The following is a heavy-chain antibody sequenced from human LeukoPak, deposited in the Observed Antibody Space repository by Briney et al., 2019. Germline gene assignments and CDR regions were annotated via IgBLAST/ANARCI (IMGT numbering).Heavy chain of an antibody. J-gene: IGHJ3*02. CDR1: GGSMNGYY. V-gene: IGHV4-59*08. CDR3: AKSNGYGLIDI. CDR2: IYSSGST. D-gene: IGHD3-22*01. Sequence: SETLSLTCNVSGGSMNGYYWSWIRQPPGKGLQWIGYIYSSGSTNYNPSLQSRVTISVDTSKNQFSLKLSSVTAADTAVYYCAKSNGYGLIDIWGQGTMVTVSS.